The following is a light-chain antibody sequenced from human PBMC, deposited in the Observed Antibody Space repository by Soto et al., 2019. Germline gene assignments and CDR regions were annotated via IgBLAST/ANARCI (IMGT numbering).Light chain of an antibody. J-gene: IGKJ1*01. CDR2: VAS. CDR1: QSVGSN. V-gene: IGKV3-15*01. Sequence: EIVMTQSPATLSVSPGEGATLSCRASQSVGSNLAWYQQKPGQAPRLLIYVASTRATGVPAGFSGSGSGTEFTLTISSLQSEDFAVYYCQHYNNWPWTFGQGTKVEIK. CDR3: QHYNNWPWT.